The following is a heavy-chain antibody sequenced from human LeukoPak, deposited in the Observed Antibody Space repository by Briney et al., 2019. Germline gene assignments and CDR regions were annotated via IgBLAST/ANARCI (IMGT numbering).Heavy chain of an antibody. D-gene: IGHD3-3*01. J-gene: IGHJ4*02. V-gene: IGHV3-21*01. CDR2: ISSSSSYI. CDR3: ARDLEHSYFDY. Sequence: KPGGSLRLSCAASGFTFSSYSMNWVRRAPGKGLEWVSSISSSSSYIYYADSVKGRFTISRDNAKNSLYLQMNSLRAEDTAVYYCARDLEHSYFDYWGQGTLVTVSS. CDR1: GFTFSSYS.